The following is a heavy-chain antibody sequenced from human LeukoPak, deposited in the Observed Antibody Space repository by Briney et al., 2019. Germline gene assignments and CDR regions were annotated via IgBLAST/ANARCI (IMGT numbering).Heavy chain of an antibody. CDR2: IIPILGIA. CDR3: ARDQGFRYGVFDY. D-gene: IGHD4-17*01. Sequence: SVKVSCKASGGTFSSYAISWVRQAPGQGLEWMGRIIPILGIANYAQKFQGRVTITADKSTSTAYMELSSLRSEDTAVYYCARDQGFRYGVFDYWGQGTLVTVSS. V-gene: IGHV1-69*04. J-gene: IGHJ4*02. CDR1: GGTFSSYA.